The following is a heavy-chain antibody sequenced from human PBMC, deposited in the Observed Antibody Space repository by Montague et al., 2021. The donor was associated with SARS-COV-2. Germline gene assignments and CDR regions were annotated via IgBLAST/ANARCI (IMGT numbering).Heavy chain of an antibody. J-gene: IGHJ6*02. V-gene: IGHV4-59*01. CDR3: AGDRRFLEWPGLYDYYGMDV. Sequence: SETLSLTCTVSGGSISSYYWSWIRQPPGKGLQWIGYTYYSGSTNYNPSLKSRVTISVDTSKNQFSLKLSSVTAADTAVYYCAGDRRFLEWPGLYDYYGMDVWGQGSTVTVSS. CDR1: GGSISSYY. CDR2: TYYSGST. D-gene: IGHD3-3*01.